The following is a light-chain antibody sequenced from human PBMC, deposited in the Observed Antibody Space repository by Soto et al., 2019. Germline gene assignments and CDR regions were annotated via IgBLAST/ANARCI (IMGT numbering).Light chain of an antibody. V-gene: IGLV2-14*01. J-gene: IGLJ2*01. CDR1: ASDVGAYHS. CDR3: NSYTSSSSVV. CDR2: AVS. Sequence: QSALPQPASVSGSPGQSITLSCTGTASDVGAYHSVSWYQQQPGKAPKVMIYAVSHRPSGVSHRFSGSKSGNTAPLTKDGLQDEDEADYDCNSYTSSSSVVVGGGTKLTV.